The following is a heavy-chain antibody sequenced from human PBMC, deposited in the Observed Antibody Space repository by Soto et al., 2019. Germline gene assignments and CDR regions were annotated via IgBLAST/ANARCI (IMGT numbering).Heavy chain of an antibody. CDR2: IYNGEST. CDR3: AQTTGWPGFDY. CDR1: GASISRYY. V-gene: IGHV4-59*01. J-gene: IGHJ4*02. D-gene: IGHD6-19*01. Sequence: QVQLQESGPGLVKPSETMSLTCTASGASISRYYWNWIRQSPGKGLEWIGHIYNGESTKYNPSLQSRVPISVDRSKNQFSLKLTSVTAADTAVYYCAQTTGWPGFDYWGQGTLVTVSS.